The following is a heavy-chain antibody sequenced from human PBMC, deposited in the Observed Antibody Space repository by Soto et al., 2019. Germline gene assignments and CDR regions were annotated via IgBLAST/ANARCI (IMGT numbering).Heavy chain of an antibody. CDR3: ASSTGVVVAATFYYGMDV. D-gene: IGHD2-15*01. Sequence: PSETLSLTCTVSGGSISSYYWSWIRQPPGKGLEWIGYIYYSGSTNYNPSLKSRVTISVDTSKNQFSLKLSSVTAADTAVYYCASSTGVVVAATFYYGMDVWGQGTTVTVS. J-gene: IGHJ6*02. CDR1: GGSISSYY. V-gene: IGHV4-59*01. CDR2: IYYSGST.